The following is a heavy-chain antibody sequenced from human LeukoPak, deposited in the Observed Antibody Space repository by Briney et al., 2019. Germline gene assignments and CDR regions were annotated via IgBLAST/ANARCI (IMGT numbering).Heavy chain of an antibody. CDR2: ISAYSGNT. D-gene: IGHD3-9*01. CDR3: ATAGDILTGYYFDY. J-gene: IGHJ4*02. Sequence: ASVKVSCKASGYGFSSYGISWVRQAPGQGLEWMGWISAYSGNTKYAQKFQGRVTMTTDTSTGTAYIELRSLRSEDTAVYYCATAGDILTGYYFDYWGQGTLVTVSS. CDR1: GYGFSSYG. V-gene: IGHV1-18*01.